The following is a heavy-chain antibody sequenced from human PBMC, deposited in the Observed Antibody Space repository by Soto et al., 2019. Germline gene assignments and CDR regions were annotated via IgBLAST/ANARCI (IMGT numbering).Heavy chain of an antibody. D-gene: IGHD3-10*01. V-gene: IGHV3-48*01. CDR1: GFTFSSYS. Sequence: EVQLVESGGGLVQPGGSLRLSCAASGFTFSSYSMNWVRQAPGKGLEWVSYISSSSSTIYYADSVKGRFTISRDNAKNSLYLQMNSLRAEDTAVYYYARVSGSGLADWGQGTLVTVSS. CDR3: ARVSGSGLAD. J-gene: IGHJ4*02. CDR2: ISSSSSTI.